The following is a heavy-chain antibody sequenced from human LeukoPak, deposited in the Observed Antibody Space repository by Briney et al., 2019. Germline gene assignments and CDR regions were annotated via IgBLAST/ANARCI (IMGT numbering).Heavy chain of an antibody. CDR1: GFTFSSYV. CDR2: ISGSGGST. J-gene: IGHJ6*02. CDR3: AKDGSGTYYNRVCYYYGMDV. D-gene: IGHD3-10*01. Sequence: PGGSLRLSCAASGFTFSSYVMSWVRQAPGKGLEWVSGISGSGGSTYYADSVKGRFTISRDNSKNTLYLQTNSLRAEDTAVYYCAKDGSGTYYNRVCYYYGMDVWGQGTTVTVSS. V-gene: IGHV3-23*01.